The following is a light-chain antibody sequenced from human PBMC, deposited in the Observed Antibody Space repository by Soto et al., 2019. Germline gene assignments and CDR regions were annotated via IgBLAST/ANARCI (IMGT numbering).Light chain of an antibody. CDR2: SNS. J-gene: IGLJ2*01. V-gene: IGLV1-44*01. CDR1: SSNIGSTT. Sequence: QSVLTQPPSASGAPGQGVTISCSGTSSNIGSTTVNWYQQVPGTAPKLLIHSNSQRPSGVPDRFSGSRSGTSVSLAISGLQSDDEADYYCATWDDSLSGPVFGGGTKLTVL. CDR3: ATWDDSLSGPV.